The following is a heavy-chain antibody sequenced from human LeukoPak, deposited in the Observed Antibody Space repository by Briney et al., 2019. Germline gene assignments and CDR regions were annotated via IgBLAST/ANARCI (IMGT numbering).Heavy chain of an antibody. CDR1: GYTLTSYY. V-gene: IGHV1-46*01. Sequence: GASVKVSCKASGYTLTSYYLHWVRQAPGQGLEWMAIINPSGGSTSHAQKFQGRVTMTRDTSTSTVYMELSSLRSEDTAVYYCARFEGGNHYYYYGMDVWGQGTTVTVSS. CDR3: ARFEGGNHYYYYGMDV. J-gene: IGHJ6*02. CDR2: INPSGGST. D-gene: IGHD3-16*01.